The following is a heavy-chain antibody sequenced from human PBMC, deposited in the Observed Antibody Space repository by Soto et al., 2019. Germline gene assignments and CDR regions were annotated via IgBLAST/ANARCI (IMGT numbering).Heavy chain of an antibody. D-gene: IGHD1-26*01. CDR1: GFTVNSNY. Sequence: EVQVLATGGGLIQPGGSLRLSCAASGFTVNSNYMSWVRQAPGEGLQWVSITNTGGTTYYADSVKGRFTVSRDNSKNTLDLQLNSLRAEDTAVYYCAKGDGFILAVWGQGTTVSVSS. V-gene: IGHV3-53*02. CDR3: AKGDGFILAV. CDR2: TNTGGTT. J-gene: IGHJ6*02.